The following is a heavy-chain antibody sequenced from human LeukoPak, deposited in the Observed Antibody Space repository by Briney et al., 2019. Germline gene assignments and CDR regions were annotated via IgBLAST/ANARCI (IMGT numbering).Heavy chain of an antibody. CDR2: INPNSGGT. CDR3: ARDYYDSSGFELGFDY. D-gene: IGHD3-22*01. J-gene: IGHJ4*02. Sequence: ASVKVSCKASGYTFTGYYMHWVRQAPGQGLEWMGWINPNSGGTNYAQKFQGRVTMTGDTSISTAYMELSRLRSDDTAVYYCARDYYDSSGFELGFDYWGQGTLVTVSS. CDR1: GYTFTGYY. V-gene: IGHV1-2*02.